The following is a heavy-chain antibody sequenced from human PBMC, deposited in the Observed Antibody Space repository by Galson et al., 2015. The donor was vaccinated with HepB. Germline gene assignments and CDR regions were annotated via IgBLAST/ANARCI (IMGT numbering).Heavy chain of an antibody. J-gene: IGHJ4*02. CDR3: ARLTTAGWSFDY. V-gene: IGHV1-18*01. Sequence: SVKVSCKASGYTFTNYRVTWVRQAHGQGLEWMGWINTYNGNTNSAQKLQGRVTMTADTSTTTAYLELRSLTSDDTAVYYCARLTTAGWSFDYWGQGTLVTVSS. D-gene: IGHD6-19*01. CDR1: GYTFTNYR. CDR2: INTYNGNT.